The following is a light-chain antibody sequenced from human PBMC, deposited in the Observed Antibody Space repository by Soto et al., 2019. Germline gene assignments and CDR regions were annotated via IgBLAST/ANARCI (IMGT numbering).Light chain of an antibody. CDR1: QSVSSSY. J-gene: IGKJ5*01. CDR2: GAS. Sequence: EIVLTQYPGTLSLSPGERATLSCKASQSVSSSYLAWYRQKPGQAPRLLIHGASSRATGIPDRFSGSGSGTDFTLTISRLEPEDFAVYYCQQYGSSPSITFGQGTRLDIK. CDR3: QQYGSSPSIT. V-gene: IGKV3-20*01.